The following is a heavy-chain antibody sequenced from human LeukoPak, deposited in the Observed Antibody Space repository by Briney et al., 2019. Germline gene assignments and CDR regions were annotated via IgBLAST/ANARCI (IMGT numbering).Heavy chain of an antibody. CDR1: GGSISDYY. CDR3: ARDRGYCSGGSCYSWAFDI. Sequence: SETLSLTCTVSGGSISDYYWSWIRQPPGKGLEWIGYVYYSGSTNYNPSLKSRVTISVDTSKNQFSLKLSSVTAADTAVYYCARDRGYCSGGSCYSWAFDIWGQGTMVTVSS. V-gene: IGHV4-59*01. J-gene: IGHJ3*02. CDR2: VYYSGST. D-gene: IGHD2-15*01.